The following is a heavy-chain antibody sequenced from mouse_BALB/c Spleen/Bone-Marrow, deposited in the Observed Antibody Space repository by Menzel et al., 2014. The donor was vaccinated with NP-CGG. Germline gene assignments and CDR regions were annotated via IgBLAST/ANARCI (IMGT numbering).Heavy chain of an antibody. Sequence: GSELVRPGASVKLSCKASGYTFTSYWMHWVKQRHGQGLEWIGNIYPGSGSTNYDEKFKSKGTLTVDTSSSTAYMLLSSLTSEDSAVYYCTRNYGSSYPSWFAYWGQGTLVTVPA. V-gene: IGHV1S22*01. CDR3: TRNYGSSYPSWFAY. CDR2: IYPGSGST. J-gene: IGHJ3*01. D-gene: IGHD1-1*01. CDR1: GYTFTSYW.